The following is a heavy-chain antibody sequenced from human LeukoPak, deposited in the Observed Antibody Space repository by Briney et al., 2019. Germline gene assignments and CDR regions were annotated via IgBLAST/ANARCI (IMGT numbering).Heavy chain of an antibody. V-gene: IGHV3-7*01. Sequence: GGSLRLSCAISGFTLSSYWMSWVRQAPGKGLEWVANIKEDGSDKYYVDAVKGRFPISRDNAKNSLYLQMNSLRAEDTAVYYCAREQLVLFVVDYWGQGTPVTVSS. CDR3: AREQLVLFVVDY. CDR2: IKEDGSDK. D-gene: IGHD6-13*01. CDR1: GFTLSSYW. J-gene: IGHJ4*02.